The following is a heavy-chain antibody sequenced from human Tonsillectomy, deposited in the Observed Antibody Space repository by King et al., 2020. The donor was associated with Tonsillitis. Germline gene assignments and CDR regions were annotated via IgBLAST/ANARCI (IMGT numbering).Heavy chain of an antibody. D-gene: IGHD2-15*01. V-gene: IGHV3-11*01. J-gene: IGHJ4*02. CDR3: AAGVALDY. CDR1: GFICSNYY. Sequence: GGGLVKPGRSLRLSCAASGFICSNYYMSWIRQAPGKGLEWVSHSGKSDSTIWYADSVKGRFTISRDNAKNSLYLQMNSLGAEDTAVYYCAAGVALDYWGPGTLVTVSS. CDR2: SGKSDSTI.